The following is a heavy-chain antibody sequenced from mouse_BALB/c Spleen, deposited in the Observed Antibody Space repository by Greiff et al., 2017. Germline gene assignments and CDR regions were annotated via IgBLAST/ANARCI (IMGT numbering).Heavy chain of an antibody. CDR1: GFTFSSYT. V-gene: IGHV5-12-2*01. CDR3: ARKDYGSSFDY. CDR2: ISNGGGST. J-gene: IGHJ2*01. D-gene: IGHD1-1*01. Sequence: EVQRVESGGGLVQPGGSLKLSCAASGFTFSSYTMSWVRQTPEKRLEWVAYISNGGGSTYYPDTVKGRFTISRDNAKNTLYLQMSSLKSEDTAMYYCARKDYGSSFDYWGQGTTLTVSS.